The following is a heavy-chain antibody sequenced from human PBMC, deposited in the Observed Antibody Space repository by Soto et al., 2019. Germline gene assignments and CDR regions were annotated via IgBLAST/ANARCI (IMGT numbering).Heavy chain of an antibody. Sequence: QVQLQESGPGLVKPSETLSLTCTVSGGSISSYYWSWIRQPPGKGLEWIGNIYYSGSTNYNPSLKSRVAMSVDTSKKQFSLKLSSVTAADTAVYYCARDQGGAIQFGYYYGVDVWGQGTTVTVSS. D-gene: IGHD5-18*01. CDR2: IYYSGST. CDR1: GGSISSYY. CDR3: ARDQGGAIQFGYYYGVDV. J-gene: IGHJ6*02. V-gene: IGHV4-59*01.